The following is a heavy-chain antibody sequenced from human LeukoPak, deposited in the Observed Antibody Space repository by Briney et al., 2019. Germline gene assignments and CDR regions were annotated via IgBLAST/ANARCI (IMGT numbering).Heavy chain of an antibody. J-gene: IGHJ2*01. CDR1: GFTFSSYW. CDR2: IYPGDSDT. V-gene: IGHV5-51*01. D-gene: IGHD3-22*01. Sequence: NTGESLKISCKGSGFTFSSYWIGWVRQMPGKGLEWMGIIYPGDSDTRYSPSFQGQVTISADKSISTAYLQWSSLKASDSAMYYCARLSTSAMTMIVVHMKRNWYFDLWGRGTLVTVSS. CDR3: ARLSTSAMTMIVVHMKRNWYFDL.